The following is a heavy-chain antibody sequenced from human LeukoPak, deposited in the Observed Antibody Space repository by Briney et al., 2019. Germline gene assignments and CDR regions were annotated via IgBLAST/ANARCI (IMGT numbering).Heavy chain of an antibody. V-gene: IGHV1-24*01. Sequence: ASVKVTCKVSGYTLTELSMHWVRQAPGKGLEWMGGFDPEDGETIYAQKFQGRVTMTEDTSTDTAYMELSSLRSEDTAVYYCATTPNTAHYYYGVDVWGQGTTVTVSS. J-gene: IGHJ6*02. CDR2: FDPEDGET. CDR3: ATTPNTAHYYYGVDV. D-gene: IGHD5-18*01. CDR1: GYTLTELS.